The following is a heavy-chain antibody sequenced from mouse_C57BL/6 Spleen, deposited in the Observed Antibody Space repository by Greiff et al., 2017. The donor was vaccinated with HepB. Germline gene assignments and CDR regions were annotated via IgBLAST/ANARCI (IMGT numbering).Heavy chain of an antibody. CDR2: INPGSGGT. D-gene: IGHD1-1*01. CDR1: GYAFTNYL. J-gene: IGHJ4*01. Sequence: VKLQESGAELVRPGTSVKVSCKASGYAFTNYLIEWVKQRPGQGLEWIGVINPGSGGTNYNEKFKGKATLTADKSSSTAYMQLSSLTSEDSAVYFCARSGVTTVVAGAMDYWGQGTSVTVSS. CDR3: ARSGVTTVVAGAMDY. V-gene: IGHV1-54*01.